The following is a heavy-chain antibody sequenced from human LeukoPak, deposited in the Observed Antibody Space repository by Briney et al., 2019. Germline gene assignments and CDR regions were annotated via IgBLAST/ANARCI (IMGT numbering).Heavy chain of an antibody. J-gene: IGHJ5*02. CDR2: IGTAGDT. CDR1: GFTFSSYD. CDR3: ARMDWFDP. D-gene: IGHD5-24*01. V-gene: IGHV3-13*01. Sequence: PGGSLRLSCAASGFTFSSYDMHWVRQTTGRGLEWVSGIGTAGDTYSPGSVKGRFTISRDNSKNTLYLQMNSLRAEDTAVYYCARMDWFDPWGQGTLVTVSS.